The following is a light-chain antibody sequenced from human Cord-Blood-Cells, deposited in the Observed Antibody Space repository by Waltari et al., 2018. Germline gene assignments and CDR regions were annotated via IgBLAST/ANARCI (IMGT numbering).Light chain of an antibody. CDR3: CSYAGSSTWV. V-gene: IGLV2-23*01. J-gene: IGLJ3*02. CDR2: EGR. CDR1: SSDVGSYNL. Sequence: QSALTQPASVSRSPGQSITISCTATSSDVGSYNLVSWYQQPPVKAPKLMIYEGRKRPSGVSNRFSGSKSGNTASLTISGLQAEDEADYYCCSYAGSSTWVFGGGTKLTVL.